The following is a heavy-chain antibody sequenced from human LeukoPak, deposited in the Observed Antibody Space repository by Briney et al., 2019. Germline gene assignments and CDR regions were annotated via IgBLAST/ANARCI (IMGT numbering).Heavy chain of an antibody. D-gene: IGHD2-15*01. J-gene: IGHJ6*02. Sequence: SETLSLTWTVSGGSFSSTSYYWNWIRQPPGKGLEWIGSIHYSGDTSYNPSLNSRITISVDTSKNQFSLKLSSVTATDTAVYYCARQTCSGGSCFLLYSGMDVWGQGTTVTVSS. CDR2: IHYSGDT. V-gene: IGHV4-39*01. CDR3: ARQTCSGGSCFLLYSGMDV. CDR1: GGSFSSTSYY.